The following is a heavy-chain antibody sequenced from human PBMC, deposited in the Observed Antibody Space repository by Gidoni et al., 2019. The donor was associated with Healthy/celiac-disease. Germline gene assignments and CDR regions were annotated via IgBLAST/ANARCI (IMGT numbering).Heavy chain of an antibody. CDR2: IWYDGSNK. CDR3: ARVGEVVTADY. CDR1: GFTFSSYG. J-gene: IGHJ4*02. D-gene: IGHD2-15*01. V-gene: IGHV3-33*01. Sequence: QVQLVESGGGVVQPGRSLRLSCAASGFTFSSYGMHWVRQAPGKGLEWVAVIWYDGSNKYYADSVKGRFTISRDNSKNTLYLQMNSLRAEDTAVYYCARVGEVVTADYWGQGTLVTVSS.